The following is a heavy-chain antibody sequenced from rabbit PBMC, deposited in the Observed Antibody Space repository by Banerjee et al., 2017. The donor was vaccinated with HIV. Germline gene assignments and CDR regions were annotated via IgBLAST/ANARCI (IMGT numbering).Heavy chain of an antibody. J-gene: IGHJ4*01. Sequence: QEQLVESGGGLVQPEGSLTLTCTASGFSFKSVYDMCWVRQAPGKGLEWIGCIYTGNDSTYYASWTKGRFTFTKTSSTTVTLQMTSLTAADTATYFCARDRLAGYFFDLWGQGTLVTVS. CDR1: GFSFKSVYD. CDR3: ARDRLAGYFFDL. V-gene: IGHV1S45*01. D-gene: IGHD4-1*01. CDR2: IYTGNDST.